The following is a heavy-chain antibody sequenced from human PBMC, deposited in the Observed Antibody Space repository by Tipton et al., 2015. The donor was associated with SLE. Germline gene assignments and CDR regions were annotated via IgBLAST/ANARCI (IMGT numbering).Heavy chain of an antibody. Sequence: SLRLSCAASGFTFSSYEMNWVRQAPGKGLEWVSYISSSGSTIYYADSVKGRFTISRDNAKNSLYLQMNSLRAEDTAVYYCARHLGGLGFGTEDWFDPWGQGSLVTVSS. J-gene: IGHJ5*02. CDR1: GFTFSSYE. D-gene: IGHD3-16*01. CDR3: ARHLGGLGFGTEDWFDP. CDR2: ISSSGSTI. V-gene: IGHV3-48*03.